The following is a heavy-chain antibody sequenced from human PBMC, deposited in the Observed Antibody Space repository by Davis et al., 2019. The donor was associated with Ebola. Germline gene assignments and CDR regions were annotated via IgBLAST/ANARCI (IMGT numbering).Heavy chain of an antibody. V-gene: IGHV5-51*01. D-gene: IGHD2-21*01. CDR1: GYTFTSHW. J-gene: IGHJ4*02. CDR2: IYPGDSDT. Sequence: GESLKISCKGSGYTFTSHWIGWVCQMPGKGLEWMGIIYPGDSDTSYSPSFQGQVTISADKSISTAYLQWSSLKASDTAMYYGARYCGDDCYYFDYWGQGTLVTISS. CDR3: ARYCGDDCYYFDY.